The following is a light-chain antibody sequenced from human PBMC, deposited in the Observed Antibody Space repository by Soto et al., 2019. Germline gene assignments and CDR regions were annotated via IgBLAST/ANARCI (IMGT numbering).Light chain of an antibody. CDR1: SSDVGGYKY. CDR2: EVS. CDR3: SSYTSTDAYV. J-gene: IGLJ1*01. Sequence: QSALTQPASVSGSPGQSITISCTGTSSDVGGYKYVTWYQQNPGKAPKVLIYEVSNRFSGVSNRSSGSKSGNTASLTISGLHAEDEADYVCSSYTSTDAYVFGSGTKLTVL. V-gene: IGLV2-14*01.